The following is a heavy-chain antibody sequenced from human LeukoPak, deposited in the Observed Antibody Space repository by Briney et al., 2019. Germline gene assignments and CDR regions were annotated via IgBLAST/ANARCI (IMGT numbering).Heavy chain of an antibody. CDR3: AKGPVGVTTRNYFDY. V-gene: IGHV3-23*01. D-gene: IGHD1-26*01. CDR2: ISGSGGST. Sequence: GGSLRLSCAASGFGFRRYWMHWVRQAPGKGLEWVSIISGSGGSTYYADSVKGRFTISRDNSKNTLYLQMNSLRADDTAVYYCAKGPVGVTTRNYFDYWGQGTLVTVSS. J-gene: IGHJ4*02. CDR1: GFGFRRYW.